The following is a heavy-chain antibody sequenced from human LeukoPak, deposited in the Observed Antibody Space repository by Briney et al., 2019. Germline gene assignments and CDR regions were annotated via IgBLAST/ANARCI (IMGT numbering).Heavy chain of an antibody. D-gene: IGHD1-26*01. CDR3: ARALRILSGYYYYYGMDV. CDR1: GGSFSGYY. V-gene: IGHV4-34*01. J-gene: IGHJ6*02. Sequence: SETLSLTCAVYGGSFSGYYWSWIRQPPGKGLEWIGEINHSGSTNYNPSLKSRVTISVDTSKNQFSLKLSSVTAADTAVYYCARALRILSGYYYYYGMDVWGQGTTVTVSS. CDR2: INHSGST.